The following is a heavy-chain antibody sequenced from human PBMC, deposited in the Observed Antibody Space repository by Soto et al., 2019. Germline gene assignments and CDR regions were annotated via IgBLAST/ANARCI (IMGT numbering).Heavy chain of an antibody. Sequence: PSETLCLTCALVGYSLRGQSWNWIRQSPGKGLEWIGEIDQSGGTNYNPSLKSRVTMSVDTSKQGFSLKLSSVTAADTALYYCARGGQDFWSGPFDYWGRGALVTVSS. CDR1: GYSLRGQS. CDR2: IDQSGGT. V-gene: IGHV4-34*01. CDR3: ARGGQDFWSGPFDY. D-gene: IGHD3-3*01. J-gene: IGHJ4*02.